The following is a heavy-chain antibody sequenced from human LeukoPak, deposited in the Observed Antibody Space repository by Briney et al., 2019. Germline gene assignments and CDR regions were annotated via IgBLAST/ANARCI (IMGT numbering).Heavy chain of an antibody. Sequence: GGSLSLSCAATGFTVITNDMTWVRQAPGKGLEWVSVLYSDGNTKYADSVQGRFTISRDNSKNTLYLEMNSLSPDDTAVYYCARGVEPLAANTLAYSGQGTLVTVSS. D-gene: IGHD1-14*01. J-gene: IGHJ4*02. CDR3: ARGVEPLAANTLAY. CDR2: LYSDGNT. CDR1: GFTVITND. V-gene: IGHV3-53*01.